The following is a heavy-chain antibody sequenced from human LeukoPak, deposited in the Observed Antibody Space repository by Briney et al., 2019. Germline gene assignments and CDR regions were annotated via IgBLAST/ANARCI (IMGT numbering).Heavy chain of an antibody. CDR1: GSTLTEFS. J-gene: IGHJ3*02. D-gene: IGHD2-8*01. Sequence: GASVKVSCKVSGSTLTEFSMHWVRQAPGKGLEWKRRFDPEDGETFYTQKFQGRVTMTRDTSTNTVYMELTSLRSEDTAVYYCARDGLYCTNGVCSSDIWGQGTLVTVSS. CDR2: FDPEDGET. V-gene: IGHV1-24*01. CDR3: ARDGLYCTNGVCSSDI.